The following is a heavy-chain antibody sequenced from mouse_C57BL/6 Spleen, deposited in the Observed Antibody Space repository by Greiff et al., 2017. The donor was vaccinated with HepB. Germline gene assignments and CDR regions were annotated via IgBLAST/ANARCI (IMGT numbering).Heavy chain of an antibody. CDR1: GYTFTSYW. J-gene: IGHJ2*01. D-gene: IGHD1-2*01. Sequence: QVQLKQPGAELVKPGASVKLSCKASGYTFTSYWMQWVKQRPGQGLEWIGEIDPSDSYTNYNQKFKGKATLTVDTSSSTAYMQLSSRTSEDSAVYYCAIHYPYYFDYWGKGTTLTVSS. CDR3: AIHYPYYFDY. V-gene: IGHV1-50*01. CDR2: IDPSDSYT.